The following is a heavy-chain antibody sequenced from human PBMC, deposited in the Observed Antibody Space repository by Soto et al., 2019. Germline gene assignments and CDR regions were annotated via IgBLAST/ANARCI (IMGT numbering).Heavy chain of an antibody. Sequence: GASVKASCKASGGTFSSYAISWVRQAPGQGLEWMGGIIPIFGTANYAQKFQGRVTITADESTSTAYMELSSLRSEDTAVYYCARALGEAIGSGSYYNYYYGMDVWGQGTTVTVSS. V-gene: IGHV1-69*13. CDR2: IIPIFGTA. CDR1: GGTFSSYA. J-gene: IGHJ6*02. CDR3: ARALGEAIGSGSYYNYYYGMDV. D-gene: IGHD3-10*01.